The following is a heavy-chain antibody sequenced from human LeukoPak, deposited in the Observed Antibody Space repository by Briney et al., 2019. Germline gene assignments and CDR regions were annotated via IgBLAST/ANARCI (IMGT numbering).Heavy chain of an antibody. CDR3: AREVWEADAFDI. CDR2: FYADGST. Sequence: PSETLSLTCTVSGGSISSYYWSWIRQPAGKGLEWIGRFYADGSTHYNPSLKSRVTMSIDTSKNQFSLKLTFVTAADTADYYCAREVWEADAFDIWGQGTVVTVSS. CDR1: GGSISSYY. J-gene: IGHJ3*02. V-gene: IGHV4-4*07. D-gene: IGHD3-16*01.